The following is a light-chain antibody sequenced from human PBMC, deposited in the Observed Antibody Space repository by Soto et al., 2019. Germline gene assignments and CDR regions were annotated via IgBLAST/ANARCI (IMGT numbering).Light chain of an antibody. CDR2: EVT. CDR1: SSDVGGYNY. J-gene: IGLJ1*01. CDR3: SSYAGADHFGYV. V-gene: IGLV2-8*01. Sequence: QSALIQPPSASVFRGQSVTISCTGTSSDVGGYNYVSWYQQHPGKAPKLMIYEVTKRPSGVPDRFSGSKSGNTASLTVSGLQAEDEADYYCSSYAGADHFGYVFGFGTKVTVL.